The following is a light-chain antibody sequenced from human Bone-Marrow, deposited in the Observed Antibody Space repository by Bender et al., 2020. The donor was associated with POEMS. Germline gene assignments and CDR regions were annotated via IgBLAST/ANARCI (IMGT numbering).Light chain of an antibody. CDR1: SSNIGTNP. V-gene: IGLV1-44*01. CDR3: AAWEDSLNGWV. J-gene: IGLJ3*02. Sequence: QSVLTQPPSASGTPGQRVTISCSGSSSNIGTNPVNWYQQLPATAPKLLIYINNQRPSGVPDRFSGSKSGTSASLAISGIQSEDEAEYYCAAWEDSLNGWVFGGGTKLTVL. CDR2: INN.